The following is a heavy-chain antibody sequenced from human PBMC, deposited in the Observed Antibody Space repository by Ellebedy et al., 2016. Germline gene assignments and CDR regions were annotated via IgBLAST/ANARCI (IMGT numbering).Heavy chain of an antibody. CDR2: IYHSGST. CDR3: ARSYGGGNSGPFDY. Sequence: SETLSLTCAVSGGSISSSNWWSWVRQPPGKGLEWIGEIYHSGSTNYNPSLKSRVTISVDKSKNQFSLKLSSVTAADTAVYYCARSYGGGNSGPFDYWGQGTLVTVSS. V-gene: IGHV4-4*02. D-gene: IGHD4-23*01. J-gene: IGHJ4*02. CDR1: GGSISSSNW.